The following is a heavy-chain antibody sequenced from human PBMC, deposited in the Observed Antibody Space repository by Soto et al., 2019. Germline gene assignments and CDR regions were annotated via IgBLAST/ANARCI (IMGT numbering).Heavy chain of an antibody. V-gene: IGHV5-51*01. J-gene: IGHJ5*02. CDR2: IYPGDSDT. D-gene: IGHD6-19*01. CDR1: GYSFTSYW. Sequence: GESLKISCKGSGYSFTSYWIGWVRQMPGKGLEWMGIIYPGDSDTRYSPSFQGQVTISADKSISTAYLQWSSLKASDTAMYYCARQGSSGWYMGNWFDTWGQGTLVTVSS. CDR3: ARQGSSGWYMGNWFDT.